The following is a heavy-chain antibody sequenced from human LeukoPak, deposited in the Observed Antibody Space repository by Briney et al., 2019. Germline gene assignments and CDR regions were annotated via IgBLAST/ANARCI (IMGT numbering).Heavy chain of an antibody. D-gene: IGHD6-13*01. V-gene: IGHV3-30*02. CDR2: IRYDGSNK. J-gene: IGHJ4*02. CDR1: RFTFSSYG. CDR3: AKDRDSSSWYFDY. Sequence: GGSLRLSCVASRFTFSSYGMHWVRQAPGKGLEWVAFIRYDGSNKYYADSVKGRFTISRDNSKNTLYLQMNSLRAEDTAVYYCAKDRDSSSWYFDYWGQGTLVTVSS.